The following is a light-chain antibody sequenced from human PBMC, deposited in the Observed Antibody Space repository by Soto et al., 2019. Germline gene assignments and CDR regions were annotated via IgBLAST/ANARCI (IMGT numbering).Light chain of an antibody. Sequence: QSALTQPPSASGSPGQSVTISCTGTSSDFGGYKYVSWYQHHPGKAPKILIYEVSQRPSGVPARFSGSKSGNTASLTVSGLQAEDEADYYCASYTASNLVVFGGGTKLTVL. CDR1: SSDFGGYKY. CDR2: EVS. V-gene: IGLV2-8*01. CDR3: ASYTASNLVV. J-gene: IGLJ2*01.